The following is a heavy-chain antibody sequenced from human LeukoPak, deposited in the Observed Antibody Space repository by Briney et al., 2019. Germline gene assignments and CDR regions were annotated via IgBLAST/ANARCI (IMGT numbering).Heavy chain of an antibody. J-gene: IGHJ3*02. CDR2: ISIDGTRQ. CDR1: GFTLSRYA. V-gene: IGHV3-30-3*01. D-gene: IGHD5-24*01. CDR3: AKEGDGTRWSAFDI. Sequence: QPGGSLRLSCAASGFTLSRYAMHWVRQAPGKGLEWVAVISIDGTRQHYADSVKGRFTISRDKFKHTVSLEMNSLREEDTAVYYCAKEGDGTRWSAFDIWGQGTMVTVSS.